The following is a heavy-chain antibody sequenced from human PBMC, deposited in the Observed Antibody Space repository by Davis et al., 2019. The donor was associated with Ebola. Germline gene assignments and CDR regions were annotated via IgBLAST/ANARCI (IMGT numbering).Heavy chain of an antibody. J-gene: IGHJ5*02. CDR1: GGSMNDYC. CDR2: SCSNGAI. D-gene: IGHD2-15*01. V-gene: IGHV4-59*01. Sequence: MPSETLSLTCTVSGGSMNDYCWSWVRQSPGRGLEWFGYSCSNGAILYNPSLKSRVTMSLDTSKNQISLRLTSVTAADTAVYYCARDKFCSSSNCWRGWGWFDPWGQGTLVTVSS. CDR3: ARDKFCSSSNCWRGWGWFDP.